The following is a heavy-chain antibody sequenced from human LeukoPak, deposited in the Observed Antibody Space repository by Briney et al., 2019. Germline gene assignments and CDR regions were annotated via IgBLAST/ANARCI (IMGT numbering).Heavy chain of an antibody. CDR2: ISGSGGST. CDR3: AKGKEMATIWDSFDY. J-gene: IGHJ4*02. Sequence: GGPLRLSCAASGFTFSSYAMSGVRQAPGKGLEGVSAISGSGGSTYYADSVKGRFTISRDNSKNTLYLQMNRLRAEDTGVYYCAKGKEMATIWDSFDYWGQGTLVTVSS. V-gene: IGHV3-23*01. CDR1: GFTFSSYA. D-gene: IGHD5-24*01.